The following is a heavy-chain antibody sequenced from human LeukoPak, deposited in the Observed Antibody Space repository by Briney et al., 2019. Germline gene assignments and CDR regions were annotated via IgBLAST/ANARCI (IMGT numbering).Heavy chain of an antibody. CDR2: IRYDGSNK. V-gene: IGHV3-30*02. D-gene: IGHD2-21*01. J-gene: IGHJ4*02. Sequence: LSGGSLRLSCAASGFTFSSYGMHWVRQAPGKGLEWVAFIRYDGSNKYYADSVKGRFTISRDNSKNTLDLQMNSLRAEDTAVYYCAKVPGGGVVGSTRYFDYWGQGTLVTVSS. CDR3: AKVPGGGVVGSTRYFDY. CDR1: GFTFSSYG.